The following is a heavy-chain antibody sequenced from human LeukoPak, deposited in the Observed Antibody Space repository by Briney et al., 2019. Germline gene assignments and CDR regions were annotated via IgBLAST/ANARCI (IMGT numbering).Heavy chain of an antibody. D-gene: IGHD6-6*01. CDR3: ARDRSSSLQTGDNWFDP. V-gene: IGHV3-7*01. Sequence: PGGSLRLSCAASGFTFSSYWMSWVRQAPGKGLEWVANIKQDGSEKYYVDSVKGRFTISRDNAKNSLYLQMNSLRAEDTAVYYCARDRSSSLQTGDNWFDPWGQGTLVTVSS. CDR2: IKQDGSEK. CDR1: GFTFSSYW. J-gene: IGHJ5*02.